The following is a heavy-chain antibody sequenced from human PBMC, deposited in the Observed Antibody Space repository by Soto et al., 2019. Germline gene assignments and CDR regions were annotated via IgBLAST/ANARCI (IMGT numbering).Heavy chain of an antibody. CDR3: ARGGITAVRNYYFDH. CDR1: GDSISSSEW. Sequence: SETLSLTCKVSGDSISSSEWWSWVRQPPGKGLEWIAEIHHSGPTNYNPSLQSRVTITVDKSKNQISLRLSTVTAADTAVYYCARGGITAVRNYYFDHWGQGTLVTVSS. D-gene: IGHD1-20*01. J-gene: IGHJ4*02. CDR2: IHHSGPT. V-gene: IGHV4-4*02.